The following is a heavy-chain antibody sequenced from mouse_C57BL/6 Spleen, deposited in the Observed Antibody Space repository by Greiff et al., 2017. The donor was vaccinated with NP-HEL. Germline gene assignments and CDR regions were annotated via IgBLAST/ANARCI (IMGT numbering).Heavy chain of an antibody. Sequence: EVKLMESGGGLVQPGGSLKLSCAASGFTFSDYYMYWVRQTPEKRLEWVAYISNGGGSTYYPDTVKGRFTISRDNAKNTLYLQMSRLKSEDTAMYYCARREAVTPFAYWGQGTLVTVSA. V-gene: IGHV5-12*01. CDR3: ARREAVTPFAY. CDR1: GFTFSDYY. CDR2: ISNGGGST. D-gene: IGHD2-5*01. J-gene: IGHJ3*01.